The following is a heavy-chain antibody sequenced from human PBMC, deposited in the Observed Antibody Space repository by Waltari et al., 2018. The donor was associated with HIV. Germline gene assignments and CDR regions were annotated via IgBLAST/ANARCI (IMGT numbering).Heavy chain of an antibody. D-gene: IGHD2-2*03. Sequence: QVQLQESGPGLVKPSATLSITCSVSGGSIINYYCTWVRQPAGRGLEWIGRIYSTGNSQYSPSLTSRVTMSVDTSKNQFSLRLISVTAADTAVYYCARVGEMDKGKTFSREGFDIWGQGTMVIVSS. V-gene: IGHV4-4*07. CDR2: IYSTGNS. J-gene: IGHJ3*02. CDR1: GGSIINYY. CDR3: ARVGEMDKGKTFSREGFDI.